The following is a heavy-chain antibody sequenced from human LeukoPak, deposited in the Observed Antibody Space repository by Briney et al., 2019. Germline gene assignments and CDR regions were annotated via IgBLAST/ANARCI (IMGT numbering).Heavy chain of an antibody. V-gene: IGHV4-59*08. J-gene: IGHJ4*02. D-gene: IGHD1-20*01. CDR3: ARPTRLNWNAPQFDY. CDR2: ISYGGST. CDR1: GGSLSTYY. Sequence: SETLSLTCTVSGGSLSTYYWSWVRQPPGKGLEWIGFISYGGSTNYNPSLKSRVTISVDTSKNQFSLKLSSVTAADTAVYYCARPTRLNWNAPQFDYWGQGILVTVSS.